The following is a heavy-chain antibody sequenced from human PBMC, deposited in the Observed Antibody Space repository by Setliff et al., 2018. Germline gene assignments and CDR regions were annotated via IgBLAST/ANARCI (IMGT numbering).Heavy chain of an antibody. CDR3: LRLVRYCSRTSCQRTSGDEV. CDR2: ISAYTGNT. CDR1: GYTFAESI. D-gene: IGHD2-8*01. J-gene: IGHJ4*02. Sequence: GASVKVSCKASGYTFAESIVSWVRQAPGQGLEWVGWISAYTGNTNYAQRFQGRVTMTTDTSTNMAYLELRGLRSDDTAVYYCLRLVRYCSRTSCQRTSGDEVWGQGTLVTVSS. V-gene: IGHV1-18*04.